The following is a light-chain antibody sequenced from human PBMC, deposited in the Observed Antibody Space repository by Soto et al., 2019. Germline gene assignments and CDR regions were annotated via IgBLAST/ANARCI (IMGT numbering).Light chain of an antibody. CDR1: QNINVW. V-gene: IGKV1-5*03. J-gene: IGKJ1*01. CDR2: QAS. CDR3: QQHEAYPRT. Sequence: DIQMTQSPSTLSASIGDRVTITCRASQNINVWLAWYQQKPGKAPKFLIYQASTLQSGAPSRFSGSGSGTEFTLPISSLQPDDFATYYCQQHEAYPRTFGQGTKVQIK.